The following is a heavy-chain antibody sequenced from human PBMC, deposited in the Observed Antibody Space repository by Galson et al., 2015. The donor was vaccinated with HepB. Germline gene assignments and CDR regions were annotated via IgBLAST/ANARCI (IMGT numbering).Heavy chain of an antibody. D-gene: IGHD5-18*01. CDR3: ASYGLPWAAFDI. J-gene: IGHJ3*02. V-gene: IGHV4-4*02. CDR1: GGSISSSNW. CDR2: IYHSGST. Sequence: ETLSLTCAVSGGSISSSNWWSWVRQPPGKGLEWIGEIYHSGSTNYNPSLKSRVTISVDTSKNQFSLKLSSVTAADTAVYYCASYGLPWAAFDIWGQGTMVTVSS.